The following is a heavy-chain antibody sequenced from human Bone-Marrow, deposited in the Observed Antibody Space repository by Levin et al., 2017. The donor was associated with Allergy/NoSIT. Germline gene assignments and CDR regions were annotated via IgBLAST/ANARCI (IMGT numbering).Heavy chain of an antibody. J-gene: IGHJ5*02. CDR2: INGYNGNT. V-gene: IGHV1-18*01. Sequence: GESLKISCKTSASIFTSSGISWVRLAPGQGLEWMGWINGYNGNTEYAQKFQDRVTMTIDTSTGTTYMDLRSLRSDDTAVYYCAGEAGAGTTRRLDPWGQGTLVAVSS. D-gene: IGHD1-7*01. CDR1: ASIFTSSG. CDR3: AGEAGAGTTRRLDP.